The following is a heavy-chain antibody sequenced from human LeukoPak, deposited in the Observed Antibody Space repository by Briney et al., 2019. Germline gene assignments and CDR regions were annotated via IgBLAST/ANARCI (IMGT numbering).Heavy chain of an antibody. J-gene: IGHJ4*02. CDR3: ARGQSIVGATGDF. CDR2: INHSGSS. D-gene: IGHD1-26*01. Sequence: PSETLSLTCAVSGGSFSGYYWSWIRQPPGKGLEWIGEINHSGSSNYNPSSKSRVTISVDTSKNQFSLQLSSVTAADTAVYYCARGQSIVGATGDFWGQGTLLTVSS. CDR1: GGSFSGYY. V-gene: IGHV4-34*01.